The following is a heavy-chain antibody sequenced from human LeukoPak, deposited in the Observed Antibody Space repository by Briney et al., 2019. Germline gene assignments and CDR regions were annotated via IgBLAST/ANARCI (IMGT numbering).Heavy chain of an antibody. CDR2: VSSDGSIK. D-gene: IGHD6-13*01. V-gene: IGHV3-30*03. Sequence: HPGGSLRLSCVASGFAFSSYGIHWVRQAPGKGLEWVAVVSSDGSIKYNADSVKGRSTISRDTSKNTVYLQMNSLGAEDTAFYYCARGYSSSWLGYFDYWGQGTLVTVSS. CDR1: GFAFSSYG. CDR3: ARGYSSSWLGYFDY. J-gene: IGHJ4*02.